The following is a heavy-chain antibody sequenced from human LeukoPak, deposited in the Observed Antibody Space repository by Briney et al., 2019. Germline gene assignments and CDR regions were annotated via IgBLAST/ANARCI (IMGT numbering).Heavy chain of an antibody. CDR1: GFTFSDYY. CDR3: AKGAIAALNAYFDY. Sequence: GGSLRLSCAASGFTFSDYYMSWIRQAPGKGLEWVSAISGSGGSTYYADSVKGRFTISRDNSKNTLYLQMNSLRAEDTAVYYCAKGAIAALNAYFDYWGQGTLVTVSS. CDR2: ISGSGGST. D-gene: IGHD2-15*01. V-gene: IGHV3-23*01. J-gene: IGHJ4*02.